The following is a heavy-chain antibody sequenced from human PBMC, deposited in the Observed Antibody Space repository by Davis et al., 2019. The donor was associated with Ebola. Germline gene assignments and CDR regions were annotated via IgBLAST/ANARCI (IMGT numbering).Heavy chain of an antibody. J-gene: IGHJ4*02. V-gene: IGHV3-30*18. CDR2: ISFDGSNQ. CDR1: GFTFSSYW. Sequence: GESLKISCAASGFTFSSYWMHWVRQVPGKGLEWVAVISFDGSNQYYADSVKGRFTISRDNSKNTLYLQMNSLRAEDTAVYYCAKGGGYYDPFDYWGQGTLVTVSS. D-gene: IGHD3-22*01. CDR3: AKGGGYYDPFDY.